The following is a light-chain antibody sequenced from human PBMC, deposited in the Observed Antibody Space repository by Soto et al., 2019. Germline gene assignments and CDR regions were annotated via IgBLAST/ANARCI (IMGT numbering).Light chain of an antibody. J-gene: IGLJ1*01. CDR2: GVT. CDR1: GSDIGAYNY. Sequence: QSARTQPASVSGSPGQSITISCTGSGSDIGAYNYVSWYQQHPGKAPKLLIHGVTRRPSGVSSRFSASKSAYTASLTISGLQAEDEANYYCSSFTTSYFYVFGPGTKLTVL. CDR3: SSFTTSYFYV. V-gene: IGLV2-14*01.